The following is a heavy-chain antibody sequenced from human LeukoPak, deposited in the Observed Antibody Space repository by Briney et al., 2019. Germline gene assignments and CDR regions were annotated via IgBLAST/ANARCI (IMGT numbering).Heavy chain of an antibody. V-gene: IGHV1-8*01. D-gene: IGHD3-10*01. CDR2: MNPNSGNT. Sequence: ASVKVSCKASGYTFTSYDINWVRQATGQGLEWMGWMNPNSGNTGYAQKFQGRVTMTRNTSISTAYMELSSLRSEDTAVYYCARDLEGEYYGSGTSLDYWGQGTLVTVSS. J-gene: IGHJ4*02. CDR1: GYTFTSYD. CDR3: ARDLEGEYYGSGTSLDY.